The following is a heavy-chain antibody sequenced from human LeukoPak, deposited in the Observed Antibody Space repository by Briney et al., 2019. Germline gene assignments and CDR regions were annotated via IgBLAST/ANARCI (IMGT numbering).Heavy chain of an antibody. J-gene: IGHJ4*02. Sequence: GGSLGLSCAASGFTFSSYAMHWVRQAPGKGLEWVAGISYGASNKYYADSVKGRFAISRDNSKNTLYLQLNSLRAEDTAVYYCARDGPMGNWGQGTLVTVSS. CDR1: GFTFSSYA. CDR3: ARDGPMGN. V-gene: IGHV3-30*09. D-gene: IGHD3-10*01. CDR2: ISYGASNK.